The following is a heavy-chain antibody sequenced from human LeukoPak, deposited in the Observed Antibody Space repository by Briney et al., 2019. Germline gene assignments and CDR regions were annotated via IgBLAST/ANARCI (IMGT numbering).Heavy chain of an antibody. D-gene: IGHD5-12*01. V-gene: IGHV1-18*01. Sequence: GASVKVSCKASGYTFTSYGISWVRQAPGQGLEWMGWISAYNGNTNYAQKLQGRVTMTTDTSTGTAYMELRSLRSDDTAVYYCARDPGKGYSGYDLYHGMDVWGQGTTVTVSS. CDR1: GYTFTSYG. CDR2: ISAYNGNT. CDR3: ARDPGKGYSGYDLYHGMDV. J-gene: IGHJ6*02.